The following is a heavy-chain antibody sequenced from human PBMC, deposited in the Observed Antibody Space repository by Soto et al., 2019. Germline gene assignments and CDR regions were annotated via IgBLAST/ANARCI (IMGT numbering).Heavy chain of an antibody. V-gene: IGHV3-74*01. J-gene: IGHJ4*02. D-gene: IGHD6-13*01. CDR3: AKDVSSSWSRPHYFDY. Sequence: PGGSLRLSCAAAGFTFSNYWMHWVRQAPGKGLVWVSRISSSGSSTFYADSVKGRFTISRDNSKNTLYLQMNSLRAEDTAVYYCAKDVSSSWSRPHYFDYWGQGTLVTVSS. CDR2: ISSSGSST. CDR1: GFTFSNYW.